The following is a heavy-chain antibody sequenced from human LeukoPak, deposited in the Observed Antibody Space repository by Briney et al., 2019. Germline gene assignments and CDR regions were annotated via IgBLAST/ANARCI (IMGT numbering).Heavy chain of an antibody. CDR2: ISYDGSNK. CDR3: AKSIAAAGST. V-gene: IGHV3-30*18. CDR1: GFTFSSDG. J-gene: IGHJ5*02. D-gene: IGHD6-13*01. Sequence: GGSLRLSCAASGFTFSSDGMHGVRQAPGKGLEWGAVISYDGSNKYYADSVKGRFTISRDNSKNTLYLQMNSLRAEDTAVYYCAKSIAAAGSTWGQGTLVTVSS.